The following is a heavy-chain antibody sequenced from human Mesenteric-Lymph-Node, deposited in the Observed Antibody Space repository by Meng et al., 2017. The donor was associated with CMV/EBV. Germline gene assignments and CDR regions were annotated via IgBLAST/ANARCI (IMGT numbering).Heavy chain of an antibody. CDR2: IGTGGDT. CDR3: ARNIGQLALDH. J-gene: IGHJ4*02. V-gene: IGHV3-47*01. D-gene: IGHD6-13*01. Sequence: GESLKISCAASGFAFSSYALHWVRRAPGKGLEWVSAIGTGGDTYYADSVMGRFTISRDNAKNSLYLQMSSLRAEDTAVYYCARNIGQLALDHWGQGTLVTVSS. CDR1: GFAFSSYA.